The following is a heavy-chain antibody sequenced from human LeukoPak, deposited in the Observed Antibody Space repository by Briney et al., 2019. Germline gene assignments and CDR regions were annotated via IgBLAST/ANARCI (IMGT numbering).Heavy chain of an antibody. V-gene: IGHV4-4*07. CDR3: ARDRGGVPAAKGAYYFDY. D-gene: IGHD2-2*01. J-gene: IGHJ4*02. CDR1: GGSISIYY. CDR2: FYSSVST. Sequence: SETLSLTCTVSGGSISIYYWNWIRQPAGEGLEWIGRFYSSVSTNYNPSLKSRITMSVDTSKNQFSLKLSSVTAADTAVHYCARDRGGVPAAKGAYYFDYWGQGTLVTVSS.